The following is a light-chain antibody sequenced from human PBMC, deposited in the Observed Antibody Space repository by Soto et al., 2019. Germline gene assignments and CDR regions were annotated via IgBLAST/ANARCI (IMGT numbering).Light chain of an antibody. CDR2: GAS. CDR3: QQYDSSVT. Sequence: IVLTQSPGSLSLSPGERATLSCRASQSVDSRFFAWYQQRPGQAPRLLIYGASRRATGIPDRFTGSGSGTDFTHTISGLEPEDFALYYCQQYDSSVTFGLGTKVEIK. CDR1: QSVDSRF. J-gene: IGKJ1*01. V-gene: IGKV3-20*01.